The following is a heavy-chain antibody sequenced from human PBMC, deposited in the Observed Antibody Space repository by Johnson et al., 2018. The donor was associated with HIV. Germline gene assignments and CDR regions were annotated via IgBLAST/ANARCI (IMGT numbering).Heavy chain of an antibody. V-gene: IGHV3-33*01. CDR2: IWYDGSNK. CDR3: ARERRPWGPDAFDI. D-gene: IGHD3-16*01. J-gene: IGHJ3*02. CDR1: GFTFSSYG. Sequence: QEKLVESGGGVVQPGRSLRLSCAASGFTFSSYGMHWVRQAPGKGLEWVAVIWYDGSNKYYADSVKGRFTISRDNSKNTLYLQMNSLGAEDTAVYDCARERRPWGPDAFDIWGQGTMVTVSS.